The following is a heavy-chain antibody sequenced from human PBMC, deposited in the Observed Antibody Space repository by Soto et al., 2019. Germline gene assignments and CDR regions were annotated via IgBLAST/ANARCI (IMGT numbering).Heavy chain of an antibody. CDR2: IYYSETT. D-gene: IGHD3-22*01. V-gene: IGHV4-59*02. CDR3: ARSRKANYDRRGYHYYLDI. Sequence: EFLSISCTECGASVKGFYWSGIRQTPGNGLEWVGCIYYSETTKYNPSLKSRVNMSVDTSKNQFPLKLSSVTAADTAVYYCARSRKANYDRRGYHYYLDISG. J-gene: IGHJ6*03. CDR1: GASVKGFY.